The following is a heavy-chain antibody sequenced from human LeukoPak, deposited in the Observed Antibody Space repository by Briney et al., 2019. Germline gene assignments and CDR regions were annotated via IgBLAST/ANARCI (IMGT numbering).Heavy chain of an antibody. CDR1: GFTFSSYS. CDR3: ARNSQWLVRYYYYYHYMDV. CDR2: ISSSSSYI. V-gene: IGHV3-21*01. J-gene: IGHJ6*03. Sequence: GGSLRLSCAASGFTFSSYSMNWVRQAPGKGLEWVSSISSSSSYIYYADSVKGRFTISRDNAKNSLYLQMNSLRAEDTAVYYCARNSQWLVRYYYYYHYMDVWGKGTTVTISS. D-gene: IGHD6-19*01.